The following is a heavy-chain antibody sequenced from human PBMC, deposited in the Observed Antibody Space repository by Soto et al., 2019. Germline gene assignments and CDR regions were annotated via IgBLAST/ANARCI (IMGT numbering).Heavy chain of an antibody. CDR3: AREGDCGGDCYSGFDY. CDR2: IYYSGST. Sequence: SETLSLTCTVSGGSISSYYWSWIRQPPGKGLEWIGYIYYSGSTNYNPSLKSRVTISVDTSKNQFSLKLSSVTAADTAVYYRAREGDCGGDCYSGFDYWGRGTLVTVSS. J-gene: IGHJ4*02. D-gene: IGHD2-21*01. V-gene: IGHV4-59*01. CDR1: GGSISSYY.